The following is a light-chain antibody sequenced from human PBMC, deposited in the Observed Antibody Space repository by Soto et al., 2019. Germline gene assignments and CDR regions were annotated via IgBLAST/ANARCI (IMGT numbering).Light chain of an antibody. CDR1: QSVLYNSNNKNY. J-gene: IGKJ3*01. CDR2: WAS. CDR3: QQYRSSPFT. V-gene: IGKV4-1*01. Sequence: DIVMTQSPDSLAVSLGERATINCKSSQSVLYNSNNKNYLAWYQQKPGQAPKMVIYWASTRESGVADRFSGSGSGTNFTLTVSSLQAEDAAVYYCQQYRSSPFTFGPGTQVDIK.